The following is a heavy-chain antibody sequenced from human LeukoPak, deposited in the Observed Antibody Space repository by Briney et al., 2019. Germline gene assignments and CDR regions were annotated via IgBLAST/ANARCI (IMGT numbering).Heavy chain of an antibody. V-gene: IGHV4-34*01. Sequence: SETLSLTCAVYGGSFSGYYWSWIRQPPGKGLEWIGEINHSGSTNYNPSLKSQVTISVDTSKNQFSLKLSSVTAADTAVYYCARDCSSTSCYFPWGQGTLVTVSS. CDR3: ARDCSSTSCYFP. CDR2: INHSGST. CDR1: GGSFSGYY. D-gene: IGHD2-2*01. J-gene: IGHJ5*02.